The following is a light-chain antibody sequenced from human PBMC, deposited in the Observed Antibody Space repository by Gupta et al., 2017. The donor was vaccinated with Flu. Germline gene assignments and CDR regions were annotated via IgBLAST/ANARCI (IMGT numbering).Light chain of an antibody. Sequence: RVTFTCRASQNINSWLSWYQKRPGKATRLLIYKASNLESGVPSRCSGSGSGTEFTLAISSLQPDDLATYYCQQYDSYPWTFGQGTKV. CDR2: KAS. V-gene: IGKV1-5*03. J-gene: IGKJ1*01. CDR3: QQYDSYPWT. CDR1: QNINSW.